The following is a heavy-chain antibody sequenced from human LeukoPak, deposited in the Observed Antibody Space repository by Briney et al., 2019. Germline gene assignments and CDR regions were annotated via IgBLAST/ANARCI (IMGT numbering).Heavy chain of an antibody. CDR1: GFNFSSHW. CDR2: INQDGSEK. V-gene: IGHV3-7*01. CDR3: ARGGGPLDY. J-gene: IGHJ4*02. Sequence: GGSLRLSCAASGFNFSSHWMSWVRQAPGKGLEWVANINQDGSEKYYVDSVKGRFTISRDNAKNSLYLQMNSLRVEDTAVYYCARGGGPLDYWGQGTPVTVSS.